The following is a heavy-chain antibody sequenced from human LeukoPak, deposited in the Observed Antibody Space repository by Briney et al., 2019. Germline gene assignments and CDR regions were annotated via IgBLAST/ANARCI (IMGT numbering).Heavy chain of an antibody. CDR2: IIPIFGTA. V-gene: IGHV1-69*01. CDR1: GGTFSSYA. CDR3: ARSIVVVIDYYYMDV. D-gene: IGHD2-21*01. J-gene: IGHJ6*03. Sequence: WASVKVSCKASGGTFSSYAISWVRQAPGQGLEWMGGIIPIFGTANYAQKFQGRVTIIADESTSTAYMELSSLRSEDTAVYYCARSIVVVIDYYYMDVWGKGTTVTVSS.